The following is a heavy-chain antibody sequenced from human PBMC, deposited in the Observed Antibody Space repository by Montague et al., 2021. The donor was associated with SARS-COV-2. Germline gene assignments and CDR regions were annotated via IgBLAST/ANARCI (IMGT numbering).Heavy chain of an antibody. CDR2: ISNSGFT. CDR1: GDSMTGDSMSRYY. D-gene: IGHD4-17*01. CDR3: ARVRKDDYGDNYFDY. Sequence: SETRSLTCTVSGDSMTGDSMSRYYWSWIRQTPGKGLEWIGYISNSGFTNDNTSLKSRVTTSVDTSNNQFSLKLNSVTAADTAVYYCARVRKDDYGDNYFDYWGQGTLVTASS. V-gene: IGHV4-61*01. J-gene: IGHJ4*02.